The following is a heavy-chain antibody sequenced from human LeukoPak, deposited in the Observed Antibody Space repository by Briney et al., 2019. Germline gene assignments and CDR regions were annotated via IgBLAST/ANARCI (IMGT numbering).Heavy chain of an antibody. CDR2: ISGSGGST. V-gene: IGHV3-23*01. Sequence: PGGSLRLSCAASGFTFSSYAMSWVRQAPGKGLEWVSAISGSGGSTYYADSVKGRFTISRDNSKNTLYLQMNSLRAEDTAVYYCAKDSTYYYGSGSFPHDYWGQGTLVTVSS. CDR3: AKDSTYYYGSGSFPHDY. J-gene: IGHJ4*02. CDR1: GFTFSSYA. D-gene: IGHD3-10*01.